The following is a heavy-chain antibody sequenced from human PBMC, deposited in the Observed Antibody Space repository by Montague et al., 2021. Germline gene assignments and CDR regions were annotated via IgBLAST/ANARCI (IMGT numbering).Heavy chain of an antibody. V-gene: IGHV3-7*01. CDR2: IKQDGSEK. Sequence: SLRLSCAASGFTFSHYWMSWVRQAPGKGLEWVAHIKQDGSEKHYVDSVKGRFTISRDNAKNSLYLQMNSLRAEDTAVYFCARDQGQGYCGGDCYVGLDYWGQGTLVTVSS. J-gene: IGHJ4*02. CDR3: ARDQGQGYCGGDCYVGLDY. D-gene: IGHD2-21*01. CDR1: GFTFSHYW.